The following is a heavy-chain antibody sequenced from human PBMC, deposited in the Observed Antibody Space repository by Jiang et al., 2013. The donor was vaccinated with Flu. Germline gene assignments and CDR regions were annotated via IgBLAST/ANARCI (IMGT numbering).Heavy chain of an antibody. V-gene: IGHV6-1*01. CDR1: GDSVSSNSAA. Sequence: QTLSLTCAISGDSVSSNSAAWNWIRQSPSRGLEWLGRTYYRSKWYNDYAVSVKSRITINPDTSKNQFSLQLNSVTPEDTAVYYCARWGRGGVAGTYEYYFDYWGQGTLVTVSS. CDR2: TYYRSKWYN. J-gene: IGHJ4*02. CDR3: ARWGRGGVAGTYEYYFDY. D-gene: IGHD6-19*01.